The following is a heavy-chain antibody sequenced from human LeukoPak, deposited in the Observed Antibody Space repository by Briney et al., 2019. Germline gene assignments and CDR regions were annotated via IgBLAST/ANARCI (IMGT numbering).Heavy chain of an antibody. CDR3: ASDLSDYDFWSAYYDDAFDI. Sequence: SVKVSCKASGGTFSSYTISWVRQAPGQGLEWMGRIIPILGIANYAQKFQGRVTITADKSTSTAYMELSSLRSEDTAVYYCASDLSDYDFWSAYYDDAFDIWGQGTMVTVSS. V-gene: IGHV1-69*02. J-gene: IGHJ3*02. CDR1: GGTFSSYT. CDR2: IIPILGIA. D-gene: IGHD3-3*01.